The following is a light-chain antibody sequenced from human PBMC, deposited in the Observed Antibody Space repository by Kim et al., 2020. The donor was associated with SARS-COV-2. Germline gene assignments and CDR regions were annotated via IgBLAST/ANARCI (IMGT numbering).Light chain of an antibody. J-gene: IGLJ3*02. CDR2: YVS. Sequence: RGKTARISCGGNNIGSKSGRWYQQKPGQAPVLVIYYVSDRPSGIPERFYGSNSGNTATLTISRVEAGDEADYYCQVWDSSSDHRVFGGGTQLTVL. CDR3: QVWDSSSDHRV. V-gene: IGLV3-21*04. CDR1: NIGSKS.